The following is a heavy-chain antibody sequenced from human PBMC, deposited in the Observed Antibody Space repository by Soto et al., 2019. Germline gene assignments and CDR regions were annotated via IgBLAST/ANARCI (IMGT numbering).Heavy chain of an antibody. Sequence: SETLSLTCAVYGGSLSGYYWSWIRQPPGKGLEWIGENKHSGSTNYNPYPKSRVNISVDTSKNQFSLKLSSVTAEDTAVYYCARGPGVAAAGSGPIRSSGARYFDYWGQGTLVTVSS. J-gene: IGHJ4*02. V-gene: IGHV4-34*01. D-gene: IGHD6-13*01. CDR3: ARGPGVAAAGSGPIRSSGARYFDY. CDR1: GGSLSGYY. CDR2: NKHSGST.